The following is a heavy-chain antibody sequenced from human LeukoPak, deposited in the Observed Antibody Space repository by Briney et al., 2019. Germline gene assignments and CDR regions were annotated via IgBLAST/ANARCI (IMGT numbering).Heavy chain of an antibody. J-gene: IGHJ4*02. V-gene: IGHV3-30*01. Sequence: DSVKRRFTISRDNSKNTLYLQMNSLRVEDTAVYYCARGGPYYGSGSYSAFDYWGQGTLGIVSS. CDR3: ARGGPYYGSGSYSAFDY. D-gene: IGHD3-10*01.